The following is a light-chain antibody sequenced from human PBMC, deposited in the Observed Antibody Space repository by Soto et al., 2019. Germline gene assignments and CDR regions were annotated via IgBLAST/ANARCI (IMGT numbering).Light chain of an antibody. CDR1: QSVISTY. CDR3: QQYRDSLGT. V-gene: IGKV3-20*01. Sequence: EIVLTQSPGTLSLSPGERATLSCRASQSVISTYLAWYQXXXXXAPRLLIYGASSRATGIPDRFSGSGSGTDFTLTISRLEPEDFAVYYCQQYRDSLGTFGQGTKVEIK. J-gene: IGKJ1*01. CDR2: GAS.